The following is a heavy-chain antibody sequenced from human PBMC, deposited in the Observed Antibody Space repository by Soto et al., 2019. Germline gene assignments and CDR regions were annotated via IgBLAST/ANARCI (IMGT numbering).Heavy chain of an antibody. CDR2: INAGNGNT. CDR1: VYTFTSYA. CDR3: ARTVGYYYGMDV. V-gene: IGHV1-3*01. Sequence: ASVKVCCKASVYTFTSYAMHWVRQAPGQRLEWMGWINAGNGNTKYSQKFQGRVTITRDTSASTAYMELSSLRSEDTAVYYCARTVGYYYGMDVWGQGTTVTVSS. J-gene: IGHJ6*02. D-gene: IGHD4-17*01.